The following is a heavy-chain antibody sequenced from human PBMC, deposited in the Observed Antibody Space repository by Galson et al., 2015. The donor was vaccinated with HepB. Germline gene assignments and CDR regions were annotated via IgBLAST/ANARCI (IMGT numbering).Heavy chain of an antibody. J-gene: IGHJ3*02. V-gene: IGHV3-13*01. CDR1: GFTFSSYD. CDR3: ARGLPLYDSSGYYQRTYDAFDI. Sequence: SLRLSCAASGFTFSSYDMHWVRQATGKGLEWVSAIGTAGDTYYPGSVKGRFTISRENAKNSLYLQMNSLRAGDTAVYYCARGLPLYDSSGYYQRTYDAFDIWGQGTMATVSS. D-gene: IGHD3-22*01. CDR2: IGTAGDT.